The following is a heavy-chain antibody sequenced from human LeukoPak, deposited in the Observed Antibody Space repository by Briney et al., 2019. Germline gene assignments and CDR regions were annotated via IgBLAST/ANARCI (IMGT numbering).Heavy chain of an antibody. D-gene: IGHD6-19*01. CDR3: AREVYSSGWSSFDY. J-gene: IGHJ4*02. CDR2: ITSGGTNT. CDR1: GFTFNSYW. V-gene: IGHV3-74*01. Sequence: GGSLRLSCATSGFTFNSYWMHWVRLVPGKGPVWVSHITSGGTNTNYAESVKGRFTISRDNAKNTLYLQMNSLRAEDTAVYYCAREVYSSGWSSFDYWGQGTLVTVSS.